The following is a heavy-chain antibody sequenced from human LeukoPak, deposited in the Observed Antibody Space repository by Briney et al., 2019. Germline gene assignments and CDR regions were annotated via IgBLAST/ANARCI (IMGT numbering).Heavy chain of an antibody. CDR1: GGTFSSYA. CDR3: ARGGDGYNLDYYYYMDV. CDR2: IIPMFGTA. J-gene: IGHJ6*03. V-gene: IGHV1-69*06. Sequence: GASVKVSCKASGGTFSSYAISWVRQAPGQGLEWMGGIIPMFGTADYAQKLQGRATITADKSTSTAYMELSSLRSEDTAVYYCARGGDGYNLDYYYYMDVWGKGTTVTVSS. D-gene: IGHD5-24*01.